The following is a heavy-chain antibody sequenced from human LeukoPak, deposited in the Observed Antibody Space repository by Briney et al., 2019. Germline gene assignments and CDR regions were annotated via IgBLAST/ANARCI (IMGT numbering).Heavy chain of an antibody. CDR3: ANRDYYDGSGFY. Sequence: GGSLRLSCAASGFTFSSYWMHWVRQAPGKGLVWVSRINTDGSSTSYADSVKGRFTISRDNAKNTLFLQMNSLRVEDTAVYYCANRDYYDGSGFYWGQGTLVAVSS. CDR2: INTDGSST. D-gene: IGHD3-22*01. CDR1: GFTFSSYW. J-gene: IGHJ4*02. V-gene: IGHV3-74*01.